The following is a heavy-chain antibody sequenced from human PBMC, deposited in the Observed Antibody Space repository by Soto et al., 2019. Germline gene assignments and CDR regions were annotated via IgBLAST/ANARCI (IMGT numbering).Heavy chain of an antibody. CDR3: ARGIQLWLRLFDY. CDR2: ISYDGVNQ. D-gene: IGHD5-18*01. CDR1: EFTFSNHA. J-gene: IGHJ4*02. V-gene: IGHV3-30-3*01. Sequence: PGGSLRLSCAAPEFTFSNHAFHWVRQAPGKGLEWVAVISYDGVNQYYADSVKGRFTISRDNSKSSLYLQMSSLRPEDTAVYYCARGIQLWLRLFDYWGQGTLVTVSS.